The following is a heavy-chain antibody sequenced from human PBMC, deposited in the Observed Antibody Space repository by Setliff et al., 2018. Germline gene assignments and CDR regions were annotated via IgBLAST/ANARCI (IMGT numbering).Heavy chain of an antibody. Sequence: SETLSLTCTVSGGSISSSSYYWGWIRQPPGKGLEWIGSISHSGSTYYNPSLKSRVTISVDTSKNQFSLKLSSVTAADTAVYYCARVSQYSSGWYYYYYGMDVWGQGTTVTVSS. D-gene: IGHD6-19*01. CDR1: GGSISSSSYY. V-gene: IGHV4-39*07. CDR3: ARVSQYSSGWYYYYYGMDV. J-gene: IGHJ6*02. CDR2: ISHSGST.